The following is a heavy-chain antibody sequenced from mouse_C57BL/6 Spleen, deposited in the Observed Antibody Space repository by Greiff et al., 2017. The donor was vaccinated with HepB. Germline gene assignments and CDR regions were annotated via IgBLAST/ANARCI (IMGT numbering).Heavy chain of an antibody. CDR2: IDPSDSYT. D-gene: IGHD4-1*02. CDR1: GYTFTSYW. CDR3: ASQLGRYFDV. Sequence: QVQLQQSGAELVKPGASVKLSCKASGYTFTSYWMQWVKQRPGQGLEWIGEIDPSDSYTNYNQKFKGKATLTVDTSSSTAYMQLSSLTSEDSAVYYCASQLGRYFDVWGTGTTVTVSS. J-gene: IGHJ1*03. V-gene: IGHV1-50*01.